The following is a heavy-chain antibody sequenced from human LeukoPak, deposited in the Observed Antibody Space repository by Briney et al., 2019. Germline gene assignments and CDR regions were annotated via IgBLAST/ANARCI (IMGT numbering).Heavy chain of an antibody. Sequence: PSETLSLTCTVSGGSISSSSYYWGWIRQPPGKGLEWIGSIYYSGSTYYNPSLKSRVTISVDTSKNQFSLKLSSVTAADTAVYYCARHVGYSSRKTGYDYWGQGTLVTVSS. V-gene: IGHV4-39*01. CDR2: IYYSGST. CDR1: GGSISSSSYY. J-gene: IGHJ4*02. CDR3: ARHVGYSSRKTGYDY. D-gene: IGHD6-13*01.